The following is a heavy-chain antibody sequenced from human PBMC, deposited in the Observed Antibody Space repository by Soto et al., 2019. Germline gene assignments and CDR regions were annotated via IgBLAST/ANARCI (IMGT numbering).Heavy chain of an antibody. CDR2: IYYIGAT. D-gene: IGHD3-10*01. J-gene: IGHJ4*02. Sequence: PSETLSLTCTVSGGSISSTNYYWGWIRQPPGKGLEWMGSIYYIGATYYNPSLKSRLTISVHTSRNQISLQLTSLTAPDTPAPSCARTRLYPYASRAPYDYWGQGPLVTVS. CDR3: ARTRLYPYASRAPYDY. CDR1: GGSISSTNYY. V-gene: IGHV4-39*01.